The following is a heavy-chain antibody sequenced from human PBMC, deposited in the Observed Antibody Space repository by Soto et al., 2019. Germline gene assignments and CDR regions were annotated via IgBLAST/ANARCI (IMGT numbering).Heavy chain of an antibody. CDR1: GDSITSNSYF. J-gene: IGHJ4*02. V-gene: IGHV4-39*01. D-gene: IGHD3-3*01. CDR3: VQQHYDRSGSPVGYFVA. Sequence: SETLSLTCTVSGDSITSNSYFWAWIRQPPGKGLEWIGSIYYSGTTYYNPSLKSRVTISVDRSKNQFSLKLSSMTAADTAVYYCVQQHYDRSGSPVGYFVAWAQGNLVTVS. CDR2: IYYSGTT.